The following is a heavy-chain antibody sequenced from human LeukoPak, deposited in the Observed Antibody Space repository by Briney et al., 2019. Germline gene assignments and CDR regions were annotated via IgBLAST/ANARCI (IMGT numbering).Heavy chain of an antibody. CDR3: AKVKRWLDYFDS. Sequence: GGSLRLSCAASGFTFSSYAMGWVRQAPGKGLEWVSGISVSGDRTYYADSVKGWFTISRDNSKNTLYLQINSLRAEDTAVYYCAKVKRWLDYFDSWGQGTLVTVSS. CDR1: GFTFSSYA. V-gene: IGHV3-23*01. J-gene: IGHJ4*02. CDR2: ISVSGDRT. D-gene: IGHD5-12*01.